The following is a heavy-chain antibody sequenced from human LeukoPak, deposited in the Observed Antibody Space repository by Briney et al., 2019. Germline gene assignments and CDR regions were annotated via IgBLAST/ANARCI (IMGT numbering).Heavy chain of an antibody. CDR1: GFTFSSFW. CDR2: INPDGSDT. CDR3: GRDMWGTFGY. Sequence: GGSLRLSCAASGFTFSSFWMHWGRQAPGKGLVWVSRINPDGSDTTYADPVKGRFTISRDNAKNTLYLQMSSLRAEDTAVYYCGRDMWGTFGYWGQGALVTVSS. D-gene: IGHD7-27*01. V-gene: IGHV3-74*01. J-gene: IGHJ4*02.